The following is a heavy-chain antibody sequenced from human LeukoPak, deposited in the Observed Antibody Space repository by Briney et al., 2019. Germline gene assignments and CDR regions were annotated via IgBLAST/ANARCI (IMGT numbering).Heavy chain of an antibody. J-gene: IGHJ3*02. Sequence: ASVKVSCKASGYTFTSYGISWVRQAPGQGLEWMGWISAYNGNTNYAQKLQGRVTMTTDTSTSTAYMELRSLRSDDTAVYYCARDRPSTYYYDSRYDAFDIWGQGTMATVSS. D-gene: IGHD3-22*01. CDR2: ISAYNGNT. V-gene: IGHV1-18*01. CDR1: GYTFTSYG. CDR3: ARDRPSTYYYDSRYDAFDI.